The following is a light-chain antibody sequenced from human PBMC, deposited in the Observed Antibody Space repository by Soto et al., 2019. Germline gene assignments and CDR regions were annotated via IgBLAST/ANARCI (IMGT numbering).Light chain of an antibody. V-gene: IGLV2-14*01. CDR2: DVS. J-gene: IGLJ2*01. CDR3: SSYTSSSTLV. Sequence: QSALTQPASVSGSPGQSITISCTGTSSDVGGYNYVSWYQQHPGKAPKLMIYDVSNRPSGVSNRFSGSKSGNTASLTSSGLQPEDEAEYYCSSYTSSSTLVFGGGTKRTVL. CDR1: SSDVGGYNY.